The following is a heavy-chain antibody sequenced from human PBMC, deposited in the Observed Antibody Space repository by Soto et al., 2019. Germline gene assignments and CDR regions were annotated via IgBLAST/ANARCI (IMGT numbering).Heavy chain of an antibody. CDR1: GFTFPGYC. V-gene: IGHV3-21*06. J-gene: IGHJ4*02. Sequence: PGGSLRLSCAASGFTFPGYCMSWVRQAPGNGLEWVSSISSTTTYIYYGDSMKGRFIISKDNAKSSLYLEMNSLRAEDADGYDCARDSEDRTSNCDYWGQGTRVTVSS. CDR3: ARDSEDRTSNCDY. CDR2: ISSTTTYI.